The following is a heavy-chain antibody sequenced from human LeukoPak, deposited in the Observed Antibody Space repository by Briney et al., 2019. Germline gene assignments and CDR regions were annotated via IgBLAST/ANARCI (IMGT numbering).Heavy chain of an antibody. J-gene: IGHJ4*02. CDR3: ARAPSGPVVVVAATSY. CDR2: ISGSGGST. CDR1: GFTFSSYA. Sequence: PGGSLRLSCAASGFTFSSYAMSWVRQAPGKGLEWVSAISGSGGSTYYADSVKGRFTISRDNSKNTLYLQMNSLRAEDTAVYYCARAPSGPVVVVAATSYWGQGTLVTVSS. V-gene: IGHV3-23*01. D-gene: IGHD2-15*01.